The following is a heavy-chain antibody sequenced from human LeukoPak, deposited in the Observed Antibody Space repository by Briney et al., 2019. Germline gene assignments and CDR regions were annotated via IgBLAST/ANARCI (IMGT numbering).Heavy chain of an antibody. CDR3: ARAYCSGGSCYLVDY. Sequence: SGTLSLTCAVSGGSISSSNWWSRVRQPPGKGLEWIGEIYHSGSTNYNPSLKSRVTISVDKSKNQFSLKLSSVTAADTAVYYCARAYCSGGSCYLVDYWGQGTLVTVSS. D-gene: IGHD2-15*01. V-gene: IGHV4-4*02. CDR1: GGSISSSNW. CDR2: IYHSGST. J-gene: IGHJ4*02.